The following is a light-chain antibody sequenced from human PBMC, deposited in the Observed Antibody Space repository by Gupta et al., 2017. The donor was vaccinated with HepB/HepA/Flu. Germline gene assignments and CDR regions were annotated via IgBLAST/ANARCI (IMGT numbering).Light chain of an antibody. CDR2: QDS. V-gene: IGLV3-1*01. J-gene: IGLJ2*01. CDR3: QAWDSRTNVV. CDR1: KLGDKY. Sequence: SYELTQPPSVSVSPGQPASITCSGDKLGDKYACWYQQKPGQSPVLVIYQDSKRPSGIPERFSGSNSGNTATLTINGTQAMDEADYYCQAWDSRTNVVFGGGTKLTVL.